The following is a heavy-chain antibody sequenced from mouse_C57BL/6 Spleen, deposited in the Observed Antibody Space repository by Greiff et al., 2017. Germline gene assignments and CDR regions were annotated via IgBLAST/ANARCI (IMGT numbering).Heavy chain of an antibody. CDR2: ISSGSSTI. CDR1: GFTFSDYG. V-gene: IGHV5-17*01. D-gene: IGHD2-4*01. CDR3: ARDYDYDLAWFAY. J-gene: IGHJ3*01. Sequence: EVQVVESGGGLVKPGGSLKLSCAASGFTFSDYGMHWVRQAPEKGLEWVAYISSGSSTIYYADTVKGRFTISRDNAKNTLFLQMTSLRSEDTAMYYCARDYDYDLAWFAYWGQGTLVTVSA.